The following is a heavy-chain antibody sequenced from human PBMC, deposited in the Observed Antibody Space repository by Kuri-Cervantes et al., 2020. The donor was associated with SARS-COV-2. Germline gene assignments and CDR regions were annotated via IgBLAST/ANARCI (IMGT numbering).Heavy chain of an antibody. Sequence: ESLKISCTVSGGSISSSSYYWGWIRQPPGKGLEWIGSIYYSGSTYYNPSLKSRVTISVDTSKNQFSLELSSVTAADTAVYYCARRGGSYYFWFDPWAREPWSPSPQ. D-gene: IGHD1-26*01. J-gene: IGHJ5*02. V-gene: IGHV4-39*01. CDR3: ARRGGSYYFWFDP. CDR2: IYYSGST. CDR1: GGSISSSSYY.